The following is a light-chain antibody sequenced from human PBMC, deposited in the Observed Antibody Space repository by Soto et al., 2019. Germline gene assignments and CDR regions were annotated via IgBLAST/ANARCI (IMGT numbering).Light chain of an antibody. CDR2: DVS. V-gene: IGLV2-14*01. CDR3: SSYTSSSNLV. CDR1: SRDVGGYNY. J-gene: IGLJ2*01. Sequence: QSALTQPASVSGSPGQSITISCTGTSRDVGGYNYVSWYQQHPGKAPKLMIYDVSNRPSGVSNRFSGSKPGNTASLPISGLQAEDEADYYCSSYTSSSNLVFGGGTKLTVL.